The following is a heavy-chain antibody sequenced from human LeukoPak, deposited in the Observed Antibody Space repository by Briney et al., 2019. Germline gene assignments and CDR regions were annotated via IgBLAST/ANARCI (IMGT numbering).Heavy chain of an antibody. J-gene: IGHJ6*03. D-gene: IGHD3-9*01. Sequence: GGSLRLSCAASRFTFSTYSMNWVRQAPGKGLDWVSAISGSGGSTYHADSVKGRFTISRDNSKNTLYLQMNSLRAEDTAVYYCAKCILTGYYKGYMDVWGKGTTVTIS. CDR2: ISGSGGST. CDR1: RFTFSTYS. V-gene: IGHV3-23*01. CDR3: AKCILTGYYKGYMDV.